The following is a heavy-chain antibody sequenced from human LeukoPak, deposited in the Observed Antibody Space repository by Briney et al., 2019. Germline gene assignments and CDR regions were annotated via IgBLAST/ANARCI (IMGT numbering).Heavy chain of an antibody. Sequence: GASVKVSCKVSGYTLTELSMHWVRQAPGKGLEWMGGFDPEDGETIYAQKFQGRVTMTEDTSTDTAYMELSSLRSEDTAVYYCATQASSGYYRPYYFDYWGQGTLVTVSS. V-gene: IGHV1-24*01. CDR2: FDPEDGET. D-gene: IGHD3-22*01. CDR1: GYTLTELS. J-gene: IGHJ4*02. CDR3: ATQASSGYYRPYYFDY.